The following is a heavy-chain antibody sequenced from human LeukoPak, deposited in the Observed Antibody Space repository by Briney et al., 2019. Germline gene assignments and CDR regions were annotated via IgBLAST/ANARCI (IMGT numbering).Heavy chain of an antibody. CDR2: IYSGGST. D-gene: IGHD3-9*01. Sequence: PGGSLRLPCAASGFTVSSNYMSWVRQAPGKGLEWVSVIYSGGSTYYADSVKGRFTISRHNSKNTLYLQMNSLRAEDTAVYYCARARYFDWLLSFDYWGQGTLVTVSS. J-gene: IGHJ4*02. CDR1: GFTVSSNY. V-gene: IGHV3-53*04. CDR3: ARARYFDWLLSFDY.